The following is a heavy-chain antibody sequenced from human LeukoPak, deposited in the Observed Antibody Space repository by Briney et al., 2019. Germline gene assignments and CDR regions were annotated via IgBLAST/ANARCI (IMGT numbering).Heavy chain of an antibody. V-gene: IGHV3-30-3*01. J-gene: IGHJ4*02. D-gene: IGHD6-13*01. Sequence: HPGGSLRLSCATSGFTFSMSAMHWVRLAPGKGLDWVAVISFDGGNKFYADSVKGRFSISRDNSKNTLYHQMNSLGLDDTAVYFCARGRAGIAAAGFDYWGQGTLVTVSS. CDR1: GFTFSMSA. CDR3: ARGRAGIAAAGFDY. CDR2: ISFDGGNK.